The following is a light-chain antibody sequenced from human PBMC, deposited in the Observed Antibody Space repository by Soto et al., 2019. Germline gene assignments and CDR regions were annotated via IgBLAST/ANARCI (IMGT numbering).Light chain of an antibody. CDR1: QSVSSDY. CDR2: GAS. J-gene: IGKJ3*01. Sequence: EIVLTQSPGTLSLSPGERATLSGRASQSVSSDYLVWYQQKFGQAPRLLIYGASSRATGTPDRFSGSGSGTDFTLTISRLEPEDFAVYYCQHYGNSPPSVTFGPGTKVDIK. CDR3: QHYGNSPPSVT. V-gene: IGKV3-20*01.